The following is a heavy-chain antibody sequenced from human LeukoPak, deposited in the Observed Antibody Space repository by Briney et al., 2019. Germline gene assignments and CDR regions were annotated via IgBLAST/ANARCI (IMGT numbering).Heavy chain of an antibody. V-gene: IGHV5-51*01. D-gene: IGHD6-13*01. CDR3: ARRSIAAAGPVPYYFDY. CDR2: IYPGDSDT. CDR1: GYSFTSYW. J-gene: IGHJ4*02. Sequence: GESLKISCKGSGYSFTSYWIGWVRQMPGKGLEWMGIIYPGDSDTRYSPSFQGQVTISADKSISTAYLQWSSLKASDTAMYCCARRSIAAAGPVPYYFDYWGQGTLVTVSS.